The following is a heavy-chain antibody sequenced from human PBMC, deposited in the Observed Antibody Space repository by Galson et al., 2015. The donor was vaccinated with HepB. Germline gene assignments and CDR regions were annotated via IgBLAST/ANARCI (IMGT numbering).Heavy chain of an antibody. CDR3: ARGLGTKRIYIAVAGTPYYFDY. CDR2: INHSGST. CDR1: GGSFSGYY. D-gene: IGHD6-19*01. J-gene: IGHJ4*02. Sequence: ETLSLTCAVYGGSFSGYYWSWIRQPPGKGLEWIGEINHSGSTNYNPSLKSRVTISVDTSKNQFSLKLRSVTAADTAVYYCARGLGTKRIYIAVAGTPYYFDYWGQGTLVTVSS. V-gene: IGHV4-34*01.